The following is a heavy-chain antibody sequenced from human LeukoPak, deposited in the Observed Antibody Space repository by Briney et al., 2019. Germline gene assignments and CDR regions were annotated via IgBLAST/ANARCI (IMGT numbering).Heavy chain of an antibody. CDR1: GGSISSYY. CDR2: IYYSGST. CDR3: ARFADYYDSSGYTPPYYFDY. Sequence: SETLSLTCTVSGGSISSYYWSWIRQPPGKGLEWIGYIYYSGSTNYNPSLKSRVTISVDTSKNQFSLKLSSVTAADTAVYYCARFADYYDSSGYTPPYYFDYWGQGTLVTVSS. D-gene: IGHD3-22*01. V-gene: IGHV4-59*01. J-gene: IGHJ4*02.